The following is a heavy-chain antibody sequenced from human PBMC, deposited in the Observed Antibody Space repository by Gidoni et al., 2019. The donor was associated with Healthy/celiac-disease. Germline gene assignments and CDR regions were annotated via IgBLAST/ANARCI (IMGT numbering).Heavy chain of an antibody. Sequence: QVQLQESGPGLVKPSETLSLTCTVSGGPISSYYWSWSRQPPGMGLELIGYLYYSGSTNYSPSRKSQVTISVDTSKNQFSLKLSSVTAADTAGYYCARAVYCSSTSCLGGDAFDIWGQGTMVTVSS. V-gene: IGHV4-59*01. D-gene: IGHD2-2*01. J-gene: IGHJ3*02. CDR1: GGPISSYY. CDR2: LYYSGST. CDR3: ARAVYCSSTSCLGGDAFDI.